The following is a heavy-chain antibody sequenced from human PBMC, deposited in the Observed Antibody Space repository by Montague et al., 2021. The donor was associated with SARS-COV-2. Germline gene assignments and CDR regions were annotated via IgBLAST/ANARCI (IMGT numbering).Heavy chain of an antibody. CDR2: IYYSGST. V-gene: IGHV4-39*07. CDR1: GGSISNSSYY. Sequence: SETLSLTCTVSGGSISNSSYYWVWLRQPPGKGLEWIRSIYYSGSTYYNPSLKSRVAISVDTSKNQFSLTLSSVTAADTSVYYCARVGRQQLVRLSGMDVWGQGTTVTVSS. CDR3: ARVGRQQLVRLSGMDV. J-gene: IGHJ6*02. D-gene: IGHD6-13*01.